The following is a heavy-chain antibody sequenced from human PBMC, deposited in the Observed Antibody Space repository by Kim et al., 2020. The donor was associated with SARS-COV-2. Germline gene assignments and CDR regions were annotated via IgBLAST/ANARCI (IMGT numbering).Heavy chain of an antibody. CDR1: GFSFSNYW. CDR3: VRAPVASH. J-gene: IGHJ4*02. CDR2: IKEDGSEE. Sequence: GGSLRLSCAASGFSFSNYWMYWVRQAPGKGLEWVANIKEDGSEEYYVDSVKGRFTISRDNAKNSLYLQMNSLRVEDTAVYYCVRAPVASHWGQGTLVTVSS. D-gene: IGHD6-19*01. V-gene: IGHV3-7*03.